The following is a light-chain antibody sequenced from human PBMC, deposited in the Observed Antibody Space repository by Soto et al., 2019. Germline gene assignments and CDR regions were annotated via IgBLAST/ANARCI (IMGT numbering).Light chain of an antibody. CDR1: QDIGTY. CDR3: QHFYNYPRA. V-gene: IGKV1-8*01. Sequence: ALRMTQSPSSFSASTADRVSITCRATQDIGTYLSWYQQIPGKALTLLIYDASTLQTGVPSRFSGSGSGTDFTLPISYLQSEDFGTDYCQHFYNYPRAFGQGTKV. CDR2: DAS. J-gene: IGKJ1*01.